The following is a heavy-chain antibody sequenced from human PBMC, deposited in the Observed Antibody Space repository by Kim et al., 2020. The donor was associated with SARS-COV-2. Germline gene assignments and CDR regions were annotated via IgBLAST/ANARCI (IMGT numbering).Heavy chain of an antibody. J-gene: IGHJ6*02. V-gene: IGHV3-64D*09. Sequence: GGSLRLSCSASGFTFSSYAMHWVRQAPGKGLEYVSAISSNGGSTYYADSVKGRFTISRDNSKNTLYLQMSSLRAEDTAVYYCVKEFDSSSWYDYYYYGMDVWGQGTTVTVSS. CDR3: VKEFDSSSWYDYYYYGMDV. D-gene: IGHD6-13*01. CDR1: GFTFSSYA. CDR2: ISSNGGST.